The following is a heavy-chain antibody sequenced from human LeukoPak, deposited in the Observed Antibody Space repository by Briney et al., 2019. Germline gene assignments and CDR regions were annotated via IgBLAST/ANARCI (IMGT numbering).Heavy chain of an antibody. D-gene: IGHD2-2*01. Sequence: AGGSLRLSCAATGFTFSGYAMTWVRQAPGKGLEWISYISRSGNTIYYADSVKGRFTTSRDNAKNSLYLQMNSLRVEDTAVYYCAREGVPAAFDIWGQGTMVTVSS. CDR3: AREGVPAAFDI. CDR1: GFTFSGYA. J-gene: IGHJ3*02. V-gene: IGHV3-48*03. CDR2: ISRSGNTI.